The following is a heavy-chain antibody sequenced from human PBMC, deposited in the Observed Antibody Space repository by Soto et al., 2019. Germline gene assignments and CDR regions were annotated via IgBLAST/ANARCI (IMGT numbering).Heavy chain of an antibody. J-gene: IGHJ5*02. Sequence: QVQLQESGPGLVHPSGTLSLTCAVSGDSITNSPWWGWVRQTPGKGLEWIGETYHSGTTNYNPSLKTRVTISIDKSKNQFSLKMNSVTAADTAVYYCAREVNSSPARGPNWFDPWGQGTLVTVSS. D-gene: IGHD6-13*01. CDR3: AREVNSSPARGPNWFDP. V-gene: IGHV4-4*02. CDR2: TYHSGTT. CDR1: GDSITNSPW.